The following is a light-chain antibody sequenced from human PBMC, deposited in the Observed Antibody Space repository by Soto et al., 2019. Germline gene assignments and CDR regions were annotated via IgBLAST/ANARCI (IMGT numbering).Light chain of an antibody. CDR2: LGS. J-gene: IGKJ3*01. CDR3: MQALQTPFT. V-gene: IGKV2-28*01. Sequence: DIVMTQSPLSLPVSPGEPASISCRSSQNLLNSNGYNYLDWYLQKPAQSPQLLIYLGSNRASGVPDRFSGSGSGTDFTLKISRVEAEDVGVYYCMQALQTPFTFGPGTKVDIK. CDR1: QNLLNSNGYNY.